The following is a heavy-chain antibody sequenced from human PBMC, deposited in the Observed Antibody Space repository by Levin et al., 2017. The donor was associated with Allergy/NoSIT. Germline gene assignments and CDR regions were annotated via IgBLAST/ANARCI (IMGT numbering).Heavy chain of an antibody. CDR1: GYTFTGYY. D-gene: IGHD6-13*01. V-gene: IGHV1-2*02. CDR3: APSRRGSSSSFDY. Sequence: ASVKVSCKASGYTFTGYYMHWVRQAPGQGLEWMGWINPNSGGTNYAQKFQGRVTMTRDTSISTAYMELSRLRSDDTAVYYCAPSRRGSSSSFDYWGQGTLVTVSS. CDR2: INPNSGGT. J-gene: IGHJ4*02.